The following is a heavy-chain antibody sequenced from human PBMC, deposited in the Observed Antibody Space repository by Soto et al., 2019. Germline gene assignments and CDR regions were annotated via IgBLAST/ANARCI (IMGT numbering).Heavy chain of an antibody. D-gene: IGHD1-1*01. CDR2: ISSSSSTI. CDR1: GFPFRSYS. Sequence: GSLRLSCAASGFPFRSYSMNWVRPAPGKGLEWVSYISSSSSTIYYADSVKGRFTISRDNAKNSLYLQMNSLRDEDTAVYYCAREWNPLNWFDPRGQGTLVTVSS. V-gene: IGHV3-48*02. CDR3: AREWNPLNWFDP. J-gene: IGHJ5*02.